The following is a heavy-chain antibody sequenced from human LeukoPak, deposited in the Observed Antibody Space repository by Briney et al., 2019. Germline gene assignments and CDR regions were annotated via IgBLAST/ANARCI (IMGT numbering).Heavy chain of an antibody. V-gene: IGHV4-39*01. Sequence: SETLSLTCTVSGGSISSSSYYWGWIRQPPGTGLEWIGSIYYSGSTYYNPSLKSRVTISVDTSKNQFSLKLSSVTAADTAVYYCARQGSSGYFDYWGQGTLVTVSS. CDR2: IYYSGST. CDR3: ARQGSSGYFDY. D-gene: IGHD3-22*01. CDR1: GGSISSSSYY. J-gene: IGHJ4*02.